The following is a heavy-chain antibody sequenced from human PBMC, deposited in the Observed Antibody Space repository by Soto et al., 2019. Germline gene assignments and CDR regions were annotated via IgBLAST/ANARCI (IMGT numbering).Heavy chain of an antibody. Sequence: SQTLSLTCAIAGDSVSSNSAAWNWIRQSPSRGLEWLGRTYYRSKWYKEYAASVKSRITINPDTSKNQFSLQLNSVSPEDTAVYYCVRTVGWLDPWGQGSLVTVSS. CDR2: TYYRSKWYK. CDR3: VRTVGWLDP. D-gene: IGHD1-26*01. V-gene: IGHV6-1*01. CDR1: GDSVSSNSAA. J-gene: IGHJ5*02.